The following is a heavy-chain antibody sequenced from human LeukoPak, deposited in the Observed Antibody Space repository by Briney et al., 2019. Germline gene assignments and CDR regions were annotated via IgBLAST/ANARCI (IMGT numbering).Heavy chain of an antibody. CDR2: IYYSGST. Sequence: SQTLSLTCTVSGGSISSGGYYWSWIRQHPGKGLEWIGYIYYSGSTNYNPSLESRVAMSVDTSKNQFSLKLSSVTAADTAVYYCARGGWGFDPWGQGTLVTVSS. V-gene: IGHV4-31*03. CDR3: ARGGWGFDP. J-gene: IGHJ5*02. D-gene: IGHD1-26*01. CDR1: GGSISSGGYY.